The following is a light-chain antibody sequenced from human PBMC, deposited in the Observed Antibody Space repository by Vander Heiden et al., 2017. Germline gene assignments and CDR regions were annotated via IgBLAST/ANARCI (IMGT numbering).Light chain of an antibody. CDR3: QQYGSPRFT. CDR1: QSVSSSY. J-gene: IGKJ3*01. Sequence: EIVLTQSPGTLSLSPGERATLSCRASQSVSSSYLAWYQRKPGQAPRPLIYGASSRATGIPDRFSGSGSGTDFTLTISRLEPEDFAVYYCQQYGSPRFTFGPGTKVEIK. V-gene: IGKV3-20*01. CDR2: GAS.